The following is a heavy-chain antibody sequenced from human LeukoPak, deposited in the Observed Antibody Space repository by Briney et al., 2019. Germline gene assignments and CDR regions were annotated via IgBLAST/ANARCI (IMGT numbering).Heavy chain of an antibody. CDR3: ARFGSDYSSLIYYYYYYMDV. CDR2: ISAYNGNT. D-gene: IGHD4-17*01. CDR1: GYTFTSYG. V-gene: IGHV1-18*01. J-gene: IGHJ6*03. Sequence: GASVKVSCKASGYTFTSYGISWVRQAPGQGLEWMGWISAYNGNTNYAQKLQGRVTMTTDTSTSTAYMELRSLRSDDTAVYYCARFGSDYSSLIYYYYYYMDVWGKGTTVTVSS.